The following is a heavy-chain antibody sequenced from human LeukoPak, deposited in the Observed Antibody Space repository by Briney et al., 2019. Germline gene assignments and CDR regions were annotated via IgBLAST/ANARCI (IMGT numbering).Heavy chain of an antibody. CDR1: GGTFSSHA. J-gene: IGHJ4*02. D-gene: IGHD3-22*01. CDR2: IIPIFGTT. CDR3: ARQSDSSGYRGELDY. V-gene: IGHV1-69*05. Sequence: SVKVSCKASGGTFSSHAISWVRQAPGQGLEWVGGIIPIFGTTNYAQKFQGRVTITTDESTSTGYMELRSLRSDDTAVYYCARQSDSSGYRGELDYWGQGTLVTVSA.